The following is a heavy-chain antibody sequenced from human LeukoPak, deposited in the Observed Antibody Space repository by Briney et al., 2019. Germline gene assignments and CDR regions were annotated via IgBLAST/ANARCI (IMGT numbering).Heavy chain of an antibody. D-gene: IGHD6-6*01. J-gene: IGHJ6*03. V-gene: IGHV1-69*13. CDR1: GGTFSSYA. CDR3: AGKSPARRVDYYYYYMDV. CDR2: IIPIFGTA. Sequence: ASVKVSCKASGGTFSSYAISWVRQAPGQGLEWMGGIIPIFGTANYAQKFQGRVTITADESTNTAYMELSSLRSEDTAVYYCAGKSPARRVDYYYYYMDVWGKGTTVTVSS.